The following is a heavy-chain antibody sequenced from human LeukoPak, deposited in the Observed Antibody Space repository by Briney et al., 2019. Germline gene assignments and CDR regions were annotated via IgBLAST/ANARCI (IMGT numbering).Heavy chain of an antibody. CDR2: IYSSGGT. Sequence: SQTLSLTCEVSGDSISSGSYYWTWIRQPAGKGLEWIGRIYSSGGTTYNPSLKSRVTISLDTSKNQFSLKLISVTASDTAVYYCARGRFWRDAFDIWGQGTMVTVSS. CDR3: ARGRFWRDAFDI. D-gene: IGHD1-1*01. V-gene: IGHV4-61*02. J-gene: IGHJ3*02. CDR1: GDSISSGSYY.